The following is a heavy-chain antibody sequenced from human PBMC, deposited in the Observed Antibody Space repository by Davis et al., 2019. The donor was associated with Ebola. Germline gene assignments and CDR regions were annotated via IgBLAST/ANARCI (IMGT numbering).Heavy chain of an antibody. CDR1: GFTFSSYG. CDR3: ATIRSTIATADRDI. D-gene: IGHD6-13*01. V-gene: IGHV3-33*01. J-gene: IGHJ3*02. CDR2: IWYDGSNK. Sequence: GESLKISCAASGFTFSSYGMHWVRQAPGKGLEWVAVIWYDGSNKYYADSVKGRFTISRDNSKNSLYLQMTSLRDEDTAVYYCATIRSTIATADRDIWGQGTMVTVSS.